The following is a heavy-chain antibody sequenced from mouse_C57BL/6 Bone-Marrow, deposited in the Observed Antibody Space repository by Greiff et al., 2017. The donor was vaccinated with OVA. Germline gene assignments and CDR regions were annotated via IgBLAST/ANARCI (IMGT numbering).Heavy chain of an antibody. D-gene: IGHD1-2*01. CDR1: GYSFTGYY. V-gene: IGHV1-42*01. CDR2: INPSTGGT. Sequence: VQLQQSGPELVKPGASVKISCKASGYSFTGYYMNWVKQSPEKSLEWIGEINPSTGGTTYNQKFTAKATLTVDKSSSTAYMQLKSLTSEDAAVYYCARDYGLFDYWGQGTTLTVSS. J-gene: IGHJ2*01. CDR3: ARDYGLFDY.